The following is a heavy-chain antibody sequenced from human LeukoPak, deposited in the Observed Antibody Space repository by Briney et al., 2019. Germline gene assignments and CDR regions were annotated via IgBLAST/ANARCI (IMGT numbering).Heavy chain of an antibody. V-gene: IGHV4-39*01. CDR2: IYYSGST. J-gene: IGHJ5*02. CDR3: ARDSSSWYLRWFDP. D-gene: IGHD6-13*01. CDR1: GGSISSSSYY. Sequence: SETLSLTCTASGGSISSSSYYWGWIRQPPGKGLEWIGSIYYSGSTYYNPSLKSRVTISVDTSKNQFSLKLSSVTAADTAVYYCARDSSSWYLRWFDPWGQGTLVTVSS.